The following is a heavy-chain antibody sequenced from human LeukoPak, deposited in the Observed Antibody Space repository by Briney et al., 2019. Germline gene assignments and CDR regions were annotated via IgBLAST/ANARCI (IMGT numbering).Heavy chain of an antibody. CDR3: ARNERRAQKDTYYAYFYYMDV. CDR2: LFYSGNT. Sequence: SETLSLTCTVSGGSISTYYWSWIRQPPGKGLEWIGHLFYSGNTKYNPSLKSRVTISVDTSRNQFSLKLSSATAADTAVYYCARNERRAQKDTYYAYFYYMDVWGKGSTVTVSS. J-gene: IGHJ6*03. V-gene: IGHV4-59*01. CDR1: GGSISTYY. D-gene: IGHD6-25*01.